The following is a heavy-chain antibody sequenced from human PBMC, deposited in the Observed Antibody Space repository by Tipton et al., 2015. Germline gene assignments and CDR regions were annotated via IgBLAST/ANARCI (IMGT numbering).Heavy chain of an antibody. J-gene: IGHJ4*02. D-gene: IGHD4-23*01. Sequence: PGLVKPSETLSLTCAVSAYSISSDYYWGWIRQPPGKGLEWIGSISHSGNTFHNPSLRSRVIISVDTSKTQFSLKMSSVTASDTAVYYCARARGRHGGLFDSWGQGTLVTVSS. CDR2: ISHSGNT. CDR3: ARARGRHGGLFDS. CDR1: AYSISSDYY. V-gene: IGHV4-38-2*01.